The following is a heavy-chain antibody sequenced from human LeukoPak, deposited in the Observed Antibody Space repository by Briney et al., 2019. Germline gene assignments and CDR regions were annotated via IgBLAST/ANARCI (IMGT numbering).Heavy chain of an antibody. CDR3: ARRAGTTVTTKFDY. J-gene: IGHJ4*02. D-gene: IGHD4-17*01. Sequence: PSETLSLTCAVSGGSISSGGYSWSWIRQPPGKGLEWIGYIYYSGSTYYNPSLKSRVTISVDASKNQFSLKLSSVTAADTAVYYCARRAGTTVTTKFDYWGQGSLVTVSS. V-gene: IGHV4-30-4*07. CDR2: IYYSGST. CDR1: GGSISSGGYS.